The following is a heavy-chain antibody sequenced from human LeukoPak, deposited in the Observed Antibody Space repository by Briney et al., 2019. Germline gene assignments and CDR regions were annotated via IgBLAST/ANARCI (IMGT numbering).Heavy chain of an antibody. Sequence: TSETLSLTCTVSGGSISSYYWSWIRQPAGKGLEWIGRIYTSGSTNYNPSLKSRVTMSVDTSKNQFSLKLSSVTAADTAVYYCARFDFGTPNGGDSPNFDYWGQGTLVTVSS. CDR1: GGSISSYY. D-gene: IGHD2-21*02. CDR3: ARFDFGTPNGGDSPNFDY. CDR2: IYTSGST. V-gene: IGHV4-4*07. J-gene: IGHJ4*02.